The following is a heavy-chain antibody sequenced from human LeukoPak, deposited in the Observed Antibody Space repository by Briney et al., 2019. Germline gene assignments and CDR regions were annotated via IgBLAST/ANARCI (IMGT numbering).Heavy chain of an antibody. Sequence: ASVKVSCKASGYTFTSYGISWVRQAPGQGLEWMGWISAYNGNTNYAQKLQGRVTMTTDTSTSTAYMELRSLRSDDTAVYYCATLAAAGTPREYYMDVWGKGTTVTVSS. V-gene: IGHV1-18*01. CDR1: GYTFTSYG. CDR2: ISAYNGNT. J-gene: IGHJ6*03. D-gene: IGHD6-13*01. CDR3: ATLAAAGTPREYYMDV.